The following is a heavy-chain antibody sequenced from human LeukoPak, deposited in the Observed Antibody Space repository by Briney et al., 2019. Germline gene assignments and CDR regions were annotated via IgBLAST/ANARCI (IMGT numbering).Heavy chain of an antibody. Sequence: SETLSLTCTVSGGSISSGSYYWSWIRQPAGKGLEWIGRIYTSGSTNYNPSPKSQVTISVDTSKNQFSLKLSSVTAADTAVYYCARMVRRTFHFDYWGQGTLVTVSS. D-gene: IGHD3-16*01. CDR1: GGSISSGSYY. V-gene: IGHV4-61*02. CDR3: ARMVRRTFHFDY. J-gene: IGHJ4*02. CDR2: IYTSGST.